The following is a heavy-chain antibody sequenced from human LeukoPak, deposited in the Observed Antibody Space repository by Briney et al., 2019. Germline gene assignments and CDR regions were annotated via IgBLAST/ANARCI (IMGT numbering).Heavy chain of an antibody. CDR2: IYYSGST. Sequence: SETLSLTCTVSGGSISSYYWSWIRQPPGKGLEWIGYIYYSGSTNYNPSLKSRVTISVDTPKNQFSLKLSSVTAADTAVYYCARALRRNIGSGWYRLDYWGQGTLVTVSS. V-gene: IGHV4-59*01. D-gene: IGHD6-19*01. J-gene: IGHJ4*02. CDR1: GGSISSYY. CDR3: ARALRRNIGSGWYRLDY.